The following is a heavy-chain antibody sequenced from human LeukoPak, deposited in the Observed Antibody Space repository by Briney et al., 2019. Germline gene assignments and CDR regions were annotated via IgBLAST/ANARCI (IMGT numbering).Heavy chain of an antibody. CDR2: ISPYNGNT. J-gene: IGHJ4*02. Sequence: ASVTVSFKASGYTFTNYAITWVRQAPGQGLEWMGWISPYNGNTNFAQNLQGRVTMTTDTATSTAYMELRDLRSDDTAVYSCARTTAATGTAPLDYWGQGTLVTVSS. D-gene: IGHD1-1*01. CDR1: GYTFTNYA. V-gene: IGHV1-18*01. CDR3: ARTTAATGTAPLDY.